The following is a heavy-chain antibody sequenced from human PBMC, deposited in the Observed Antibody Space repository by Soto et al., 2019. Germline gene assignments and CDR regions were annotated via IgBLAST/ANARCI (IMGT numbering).Heavy chain of an antibody. CDR1: GCSIITDNYY. CDR3: TRRVRSTGLLDY. Sequence: SETLSLTCPVSGCSIITDNYYWGWIRQPPGKNLEWIGSVYYTGSTNYNSSLKSRVSISIDTSKNQFSLSLNSVTAADTAVYYCTRRVRSTGLLDYWGQGALVTVSS. D-gene: IGHD4-4*01. CDR2: VYYTGST. J-gene: IGHJ4*02. V-gene: IGHV4-39*01.